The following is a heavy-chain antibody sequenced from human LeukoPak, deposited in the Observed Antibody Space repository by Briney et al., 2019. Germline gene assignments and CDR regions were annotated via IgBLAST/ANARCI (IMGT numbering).Heavy chain of an antibody. CDR3: ARGPRDGYNYGAFDI. Sequence: GASVKVSCKASGGTFSSYAISWVRQAPGQGLEWMGGIIPIFGTANYAQKFQGRVTITADESTSTAYMELSSLRSEDTAVYYCARGPRDGYNYGAFDIWGQGTMVTVSS. J-gene: IGHJ3*02. CDR2: IIPIFGTA. V-gene: IGHV1-69*13. CDR1: GGTFSSYA. D-gene: IGHD5-24*01.